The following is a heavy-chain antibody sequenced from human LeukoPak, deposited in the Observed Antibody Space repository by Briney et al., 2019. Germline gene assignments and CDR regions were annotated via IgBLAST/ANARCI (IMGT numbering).Heavy chain of an antibody. V-gene: IGHV3-15*01. Sequence: PGGSLRLSCTASGFTFSTFSMNWVRQAPGKGLEWVGRIKSKTDGGTTDYAAPVKGRFTISRDDSKNTLYLQMNSLKTEDTAVYYCTTTRGYYGPYGAFDIWGQGTMVTVSS. D-gene: IGHD3-10*01. CDR3: TTTRGYYGPYGAFDI. J-gene: IGHJ3*02. CDR1: GFTFSTFS. CDR2: IKSKTDGGTT.